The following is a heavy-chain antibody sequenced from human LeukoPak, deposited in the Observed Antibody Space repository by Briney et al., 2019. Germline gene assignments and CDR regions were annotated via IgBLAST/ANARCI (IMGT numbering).Heavy chain of an antibody. CDR1: GFTFSSYW. Sequence: PGGSLRLSCAASGFTFSSYWMHWVRQAPGKGLVWVSRINSDGSSTIYADSVKGRFTISRDNAKNTLYLQMNSLRAEDTAVYYCARAILRGVIHGWGQGTLVTVSS. V-gene: IGHV3-74*01. J-gene: IGHJ4*02. D-gene: IGHD3-10*01. CDR3: ARAILRGVIHG. CDR2: INSDGSST.